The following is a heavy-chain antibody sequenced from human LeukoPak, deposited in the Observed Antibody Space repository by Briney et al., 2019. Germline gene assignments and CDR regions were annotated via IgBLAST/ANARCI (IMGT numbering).Heavy chain of an antibody. D-gene: IGHD2-15*01. CDR1: GGPISSYY. J-gene: IGHJ5*02. V-gene: IGHV4-4*07. CDR3: ARDIVVVVAAMRTIRFDP. CDR2: IYTSGST. Sequence: PSETLSLTCTVSGGPISSYYWSWIRQPAGKGLEWIGRIYTSGSTNYNPSLKSRVTMSVATSKMQFSLKLSSVTAADTAVYYCARDIVVVVAAMRTIRFDPWGQGTLVTVSS.